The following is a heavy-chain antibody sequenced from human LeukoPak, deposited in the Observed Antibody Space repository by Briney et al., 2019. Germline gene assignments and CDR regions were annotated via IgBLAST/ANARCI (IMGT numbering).Heavy chain of an antibody. CDR3: ARGGTLEYFQH. Sequence: PGGSLRLSCAASGFTFSSYEMNWVRQAPGKGLEWISYISSSGSTIYYADSVKGRFTISRDNAKNSLYLQMNSLRAEDTAVYYCARGGTLEYFQHWGQGTLVTVSS. V-gene: IGHV3-48*03. J-gene: IGHJ1*01. CDR1: GFTFSSYE. CDR2: ISSSGSTI.